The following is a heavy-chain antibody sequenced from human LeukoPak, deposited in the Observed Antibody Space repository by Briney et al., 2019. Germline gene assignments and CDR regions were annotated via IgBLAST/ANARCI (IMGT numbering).Heavy chain of an antibody. V-gene: IGHV4-30-2*01. CDR1: GGSISSGGYY. D-gene: IGHD2-2*01. CDR2: IYHSGST. Sequence: SQTLSLTCTVSGGSISSGGYYWSWIRQPPGKGLEWIGCIYHSGSTYYNPSLKSRVTISVDRSKNQFSLKLSSVTAADTAVYYCARVADIVVVPAAPVFDYWGQGTLVTVSS. CDR3: ARVADIVVVPAAPVFDY. J-gene: IGHJ4*02.